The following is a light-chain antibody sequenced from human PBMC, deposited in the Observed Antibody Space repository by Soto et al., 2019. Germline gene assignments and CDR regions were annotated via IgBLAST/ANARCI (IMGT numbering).Light chain of an antibody. CDR2: KAS. J-gene: IGKJ1*01. V-gene: IGKV1-5*03. CDR3: QQYNSYSWT. Sequence: DIQMTQSPSTLSAPVGDRVTITCRANQSISNWLAWYQKKPGKVPKLLIYKASNLDYGVPSRFSGSGSGTEFTLTISSLQPDDFATYYCQQYNSYSWTFGQGTKVEAK. CDR1: QSISNW.